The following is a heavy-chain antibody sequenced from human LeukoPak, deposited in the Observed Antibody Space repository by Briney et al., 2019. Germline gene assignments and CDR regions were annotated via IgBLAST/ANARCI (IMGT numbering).Heavy chain of an antibody. CDR1: GFTFSSYW. V-gene: IGHV3-7*01. CDR3: ARDPQDYDYVWGSYVR. CDR2: IKQDGSEK. D-gene: IGHD3-16*01. Sequence: GGSLRLSCAASGFTFSSYWMSWVRQAPGKGLEWEANIKQDGSEKYYVDSVKGRFTISRDNAKNSLYLQMNSLRAEDTAVYYCARDPQDYDYVWGSYVRWGQGTLVTVSS. J-gene: IGHJ4*02.